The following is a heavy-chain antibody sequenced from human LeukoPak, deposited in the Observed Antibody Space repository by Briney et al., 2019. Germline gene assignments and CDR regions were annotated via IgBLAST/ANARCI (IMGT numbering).Heavy chain of an antibody. CDR1: GDSISSTNYY. CDR3: AREGGYSYGYDY. CDR2: IYYSGST. J-gene: IGHJ4*02. Sequence: SETLSLTCTVSGDSISSTNYYWGWIRQPPGKGLEWIGSIYYSGSTYYNPSLKSRVTISVDTSKNQFSLKLSSVTAADTAVYYCAREGGYSYGYDYWGQGTLVTVSS. V-gene: IGHV4-39*07. D-gene: IGHD5-18*01.